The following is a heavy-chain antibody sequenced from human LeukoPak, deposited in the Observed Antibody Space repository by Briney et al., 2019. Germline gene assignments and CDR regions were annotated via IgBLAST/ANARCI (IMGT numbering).Heavy chain of an antibody. CDR2: INSDGSIT. Sequence: GGSLRLSCAASGFTFSSYWMHWVRQATGKGLVWVSRINSDGSITNYADSVKGRFTISRDNAKNTLYLQMNSLRAEDTAVYYCARGGFRAYYCDSWGQGTLVTVSS. CDR3: ARGGFRAYYCDS. CDR1: GFTFSSYW. V-gene: IGHV3-74*01. D-gene: IGHD3-10*01. J-gene: IGHJ4*02.